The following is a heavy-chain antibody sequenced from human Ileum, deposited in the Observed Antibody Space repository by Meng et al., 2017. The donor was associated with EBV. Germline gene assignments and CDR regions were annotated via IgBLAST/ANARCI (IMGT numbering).Heavy chain of an antibody. J-gene: IGHJ4*02. Sequence: VQLQESGPGLVKPSATPSLTCAVSGYSISSTNWWGWIRQPPGKGLEWIGYIYYSGSTSYNPSLKSRVTMSVDTSKNQFSLNLNSVTAVDTAVYYCARNVPGTSAYYDWGQGTLVTVSS. CDR1: GYSISSTNW. CDR2: IYYSGST. CDR3: ARNVPGTSAYYD. V-gene: IGHV4-28*01. D-gene: IGHD3-22*01.